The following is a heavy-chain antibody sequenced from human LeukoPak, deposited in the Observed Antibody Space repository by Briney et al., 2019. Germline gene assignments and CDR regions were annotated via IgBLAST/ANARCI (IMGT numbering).Heavy chain of an antibody. CDR3: ARQRDIVGATTYYYYMDV. V-gene: IGHV4-39*01. CDR1: GGSISSSSYY. D-gene: IGHD1-26*01. CDR2: IYCSGST. Sequence: PSETLSLTCTVSGGSISSSSYYWGWIRQPPGKGLDWIGSIYCSGSTYYNPSLKSRVTISVDTSKNQFSLKLSSVTAADTAVYYCARQRDIVGATTYYYYMDVWGKGTTVTVSS. J-gene: IGHJ6*03.